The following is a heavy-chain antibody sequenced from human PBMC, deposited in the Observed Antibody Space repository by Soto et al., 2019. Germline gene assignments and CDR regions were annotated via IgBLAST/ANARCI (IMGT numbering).Heavy chain of an antibody. CDR2: ISGSGGST. D-gene: IGHD3-3*01. CDR3: AKFITILGVRPPIAWSAP. J-gene: IGHJ5*02. V-gene: IGHV3-23*01. CDR1: GFTFSGYA. Sequence: PGGSLRLSCTASGFTFSGYAMRWISQAPGKGLEWVSAISGSGGSTYYADSVKGRFTISRDNSKNTLYLQMNSLKAEDTAVFYFAKFITILGVRPPIAWSAPWGQGTLVTVSS.